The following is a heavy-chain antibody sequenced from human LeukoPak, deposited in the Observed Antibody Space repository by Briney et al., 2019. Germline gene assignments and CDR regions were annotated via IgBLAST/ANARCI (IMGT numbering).Heavy chain of an antibody. D-gene: IGHD1-1*01. CDR1: GFTFSSYA. J-gene: IGHJ4*02. CDR3: AKETDAGFDY. V-gene: IGHV3-23*01. Sequence: GGSLRLSCAASGFTFSSYAMGRVRQAPGKGLEWVSVISGSGGTTYYADSVKGRFSISRDNSKNTLYLQMNSLRAEDTAVYYCAKETDAGFDYWGQGTLVTVSS. CDR2: ISGSGGTT.